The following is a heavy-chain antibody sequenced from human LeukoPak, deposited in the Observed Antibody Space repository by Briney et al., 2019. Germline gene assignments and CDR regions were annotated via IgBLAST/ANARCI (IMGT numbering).Heavy chain of an antibody. D-gene: IGHD1-14*01. J-gene: IGHJ6*02. CDR2: IYPGDSDT. CDR1: GYSFNSYW. Sequence: GESLKTSCKGSGYSFNSYWNGWVPQIPGKGLEWRGIIYPGDSDTRYSPSFQGQVTISADKSISTAYLQWSSLKASDTAMYYCATQTAFRLGDGMDVWGQGTTVTVSS. CDR3: ATQTAFRLGDGMDV. V-gene: IGHV5-51*01.